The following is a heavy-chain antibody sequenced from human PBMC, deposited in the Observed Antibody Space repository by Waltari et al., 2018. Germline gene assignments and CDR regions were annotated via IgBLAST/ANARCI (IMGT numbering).Heavy chain of an antibody. D-gene: IGHD3-16*02. CDR2: IEHNINT. V-gene: IGHV4-34*01. J-gene: IGHJ6*03. CDR1: GGSMGGFS. Sequence: QVHLTQWGAGGLQPSETLSLTCVVSGGSMGGFSWAWIREPPGKGRGGGGEIEHNINTKYNPSLKSRVTISVDTSKNQFSLKLAAVTAADTAVYFCARESPRGFTVPPHYMDVWASGTTVIV. CDR3: ARESPRGFTVPPHYMDV.